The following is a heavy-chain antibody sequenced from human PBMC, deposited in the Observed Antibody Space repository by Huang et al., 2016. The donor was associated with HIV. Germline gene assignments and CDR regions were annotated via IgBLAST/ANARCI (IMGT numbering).Heavy chain of an antibody. CDR2: SNSDGGST. D-gene: IGHD3-22*01. CDR3: ARDPRIQSWLNFFDY. J-gene: IGHJ4*02. CDR1: GFSISRYW. V-gene: IGHV3-74*01. Sequence: EVQLVESGGGLVQPGGSLRLSCAASGFSISRYWMHWVRQAPGKGLVWVSRSNSDGGSTSYSESVKCRFTISRDNAKNTLYLQMNSLRAEDTAVYYCARDPRIQSWLNFFDYWGQGTLVSVSS.